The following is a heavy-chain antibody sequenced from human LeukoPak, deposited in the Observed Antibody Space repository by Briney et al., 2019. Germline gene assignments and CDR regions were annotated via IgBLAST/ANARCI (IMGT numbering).Heavy chain of an antibody. D-gene: IGHD4-17*01. J-gene: IGHJ4*02. CDR1: GGSFSGYY. Sequence: SETLSLTCAVYGGSFSGYYWSWIRQPPGKGLEWIGEINHSGSTYYNPSLKSRVTISVDTSKNQFSLKLSSVTAADTAVYYCARYDYGGILDYWGQGTLVTVSS. CDR3: ARYDYGGILDY. V-gene: IGHV4-34*01. CDR2: INHSGST.